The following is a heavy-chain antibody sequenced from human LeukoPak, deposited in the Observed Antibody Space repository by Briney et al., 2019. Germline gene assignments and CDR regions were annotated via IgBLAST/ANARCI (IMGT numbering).Heavy chain of an antibody. CDR2: IKQDGSEK. V-gene: IGHV3-7*02. J-gene: IGHJ6*02. CDR1: GFTFSRYW. Sequence: GGSLRLSCAASGFTFSRYWMSWVRQAPGKGLEWVANIKQDGSEKYYVDSVKGRFTISKDNAKNSLYLQMNSLRAEDTAVYYCASLYGMDVWGQGTTVTVSS. CDR3: ASLYGMDV.